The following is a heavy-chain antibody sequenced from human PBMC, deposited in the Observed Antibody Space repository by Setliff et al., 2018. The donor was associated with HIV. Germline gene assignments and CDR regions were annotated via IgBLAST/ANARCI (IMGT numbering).Heavy chain of an antibody. J-gene: IGHJ6*03. CDR3: EGGLMSYNFWGGRNDYHYMDV. V-gene: IGHV4-59*01. D-gene: IGHD3-3*01. CDR1: GGSISGYY. Sequence: SETLSLTCSVSGGSISGYYWNWIRQPPGKGLEWIGCIYYSGRTTYNSSLKSRVTISLDTSKKQFSLKLNSVTAADTAVYYCEGGLMSYNFWGGRNDYHYMDVWGKGTTVTVSS. CDR2: IYYSGRT.